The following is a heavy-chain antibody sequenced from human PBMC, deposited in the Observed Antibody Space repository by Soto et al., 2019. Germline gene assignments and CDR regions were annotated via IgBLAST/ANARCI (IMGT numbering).Heavy chain of an antibody. D-gene: IGHD3-3*01. V-gene: IGHV1-69*13. CDR1: GGTFSSYA. J-gene: IGHJ4*02. Sequence: VKVSCKASGGTFSSYAISWVRQAPGQGLEWMGGIIPIFGTANYAQKFQGRVTITADESTSTAYMELGSLRSEDTALYYCARAADVLRFLERLYQFDYWGQGPLVTVSS. CDR2: IIPIFGTA. CDR3: ARAADVLRFLERLYQFDY.